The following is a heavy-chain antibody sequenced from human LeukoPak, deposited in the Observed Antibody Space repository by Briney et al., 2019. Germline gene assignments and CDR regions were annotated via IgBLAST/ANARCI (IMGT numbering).Heavy chain of an antibody. Sequence: SETLSLTCTVSGGSISSSSYYWGWIRQPPGKGLEWIGSIYYSGSTYYNPSLKSRVTISVDTSKNQFSLKLSSVTAADTAVYYCARHEGRYCSGGSCSYFDYWGQGTLVTVSS. CDR2: IYYSGST. CDR3: ARHEGRYCSGGSCSYFDY. CDR1: GGSISSSSYY. J-gene: IGHJ4*02. D-gene: IGHD2-15*01. V-gene: IGHV4-39*01.